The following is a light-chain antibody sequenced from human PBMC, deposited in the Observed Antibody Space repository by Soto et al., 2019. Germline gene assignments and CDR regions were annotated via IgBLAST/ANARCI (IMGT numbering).Light chain of an antibody. J-gene: IGKJ1*01. CDR3: QQYSDWLRT. V-gene: IGKV3-15*01. Sequence: EIVMTQSADNLSVSPGERATLSFRASQSVSTNLAWYQQKPGQAPRLLLYGASTRATGIPARFGGSGSGTEFTLTISSLQSEDFAVYYCQQYSDWLRTFGQVAKVEIK. CDR1: QSVSTN. CDR2: GAS.